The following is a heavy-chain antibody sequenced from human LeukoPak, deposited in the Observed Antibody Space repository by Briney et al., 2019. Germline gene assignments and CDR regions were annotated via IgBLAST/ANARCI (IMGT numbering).Heavy chain of an antibody. CDR3: AKEGRSLQTY. Sequence: PGGSLRLSCAASGFTFSGYPIHWVRQAPGKGLEWVAVISYDGSNKYYADSVKGRFTISRDNAKNSLYLQMNSLRVEDTAVYYCAKEGRSLQTYWGQGTLVTVSS. D-gene: IGHD5-24*01. V-gene: IGHV3-30-3*02. J-gene: IGHJ4*02. CDR2: ISYDGSNK. CDR1: GFTFSGYP.